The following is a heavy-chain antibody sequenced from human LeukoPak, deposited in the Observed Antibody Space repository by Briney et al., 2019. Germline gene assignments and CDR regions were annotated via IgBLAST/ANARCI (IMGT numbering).Heavy chain of an antibody. CDR3: ARAQQLYYFDY. CDR2: IYYSGST. Sequence: SETLSLTCTVSGGSVSSGSYYWSWIRQPPGKGLEWIGYIYYSGSTNYNPSLKSRVTISVDTSKNQFSLKLSSVTAADTAVYYCARAQQLYYFDYWGQGTLVTVSS. J-gene: IGHJ4*02. D-gene: IGHD6-13*01. CDR1: GGSVSSGSYY. V-gene: IGHV4-61*01.